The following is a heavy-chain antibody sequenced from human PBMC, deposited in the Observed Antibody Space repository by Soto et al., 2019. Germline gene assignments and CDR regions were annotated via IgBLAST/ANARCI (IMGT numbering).Heavy chain of an antibody. J-gene: IGHJ3*02. CDR3: AKEDPDWDYYDSSGYSRDRPDAFDI. CDR1: GFTFSSYA. D-gene: IGHD3-22*01. CDR2: ISGSGGST. Sequence: GGSLRLSCAASGFTFSSYAMSWVRQAPGKGLEWVSAISGSGGSTYYADSVKGRFTISRDNSKNTLYLQMNSLRAEDTAVYYCAKEDPDWDYYDSSGYSRDRPDAFDIWGQGTMVTVSS. V-gene: IGHV3-23*01.